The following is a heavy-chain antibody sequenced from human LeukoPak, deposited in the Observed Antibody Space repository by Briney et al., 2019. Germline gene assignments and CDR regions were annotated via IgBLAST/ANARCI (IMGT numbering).Heavy chain of an antibody. CDR3: AKGFYDILTGYYFDY. J-gene: IGHJ4*02. CDR2: ISSSGST. Sequence: GGSLRLSCAASGFTFSSYEMNWVRQAPGKGLEWVSYISSSGSTYYADSVKGRFAISRDNSKNTLYLQMNSLGAEDTAVYYCAKGFYDILTGYYFDYWGQGTLVTVSS. D-gene: IGHD3-9*01. V-gene: IGHV3-48*03. CDR1: GFTFSSYE.